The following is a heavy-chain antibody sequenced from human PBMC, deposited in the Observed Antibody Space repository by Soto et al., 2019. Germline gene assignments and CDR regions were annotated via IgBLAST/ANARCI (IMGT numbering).Heavy chain of an antibody. CDR1: GFTFSAFG. V-gene: IGHV3-30*18. CDR2: SSYGGSNK. Sequence: QMQLVESGGGVVQPGTSLTLSCVASGFTFSAFGMHWVRQAPGKGLEWVAISSYGGSNKYYGDSVQGRFTISRDNSRDTLYLQMNNLRSYVTDVYSRANCTLSLPDALTIYDLSLHVDL. CDR3: ANCTLSLPDALTIYDLSLHVDL. D-gene: IGHD3-3*01. J-gene: IGHJ2*01.